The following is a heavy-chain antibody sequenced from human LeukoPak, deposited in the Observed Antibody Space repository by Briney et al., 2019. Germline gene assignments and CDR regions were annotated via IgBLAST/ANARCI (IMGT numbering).Heavy chain of an antibody. D-gene: IGHD4-17*01. CDR3: AKAYPIHDYGDYRIFDY. Sequence: QSGGSLRLSCAASGFAFSSYAMSSVRQAPGKGLEWVSAISGSGGSTYYADSVKGRFTISRDNSKNTLYLQMNSLRAEDTAVYYCAKAYPIHDYGDYRIFDYWGQGTLVTVSS. V-gene: IGHV3-23*01. CDR1: GFAFSSYA. CDR2: ISGSGGST. J-gene: IGHJ4*02.